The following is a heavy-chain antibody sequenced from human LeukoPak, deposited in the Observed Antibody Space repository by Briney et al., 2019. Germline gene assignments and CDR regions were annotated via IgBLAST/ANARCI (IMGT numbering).Heavy chain of an antibody. CDR3: ARGSYDYGDYGEFDY. D-gene: IGHD4-17*01. V-gene: IGHV4-4*02. CDR2: IYHSGST. J-gene: IGHJ4*02. CDR1: GGSISSSNW. Sequence: SGTLSLTCAVSGGSISSSNWWSWVRQPPGKGLEWIGEIYHSGSTNYNPSLKSRVTISVDKSKNQFSLKLSSVTAADTAVYYCARGSYDYGDYGEFDYWGQGTLVTASS.